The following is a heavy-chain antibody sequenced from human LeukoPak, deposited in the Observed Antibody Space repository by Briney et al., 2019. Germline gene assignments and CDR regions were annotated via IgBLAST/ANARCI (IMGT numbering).Heavy chain of an antibody. CDR2: ITPSDGA. CDR1: GYTFTAYA. D-gene: IGHD5-24*01. V-gene: IGHV1-2*02. CDR3: ARDRYGDGFAHFDY. J-gene: IGHJ4*02. Sequence: ASVKVSCKSSGYTFTAYALHWVRQAPGQGLEWMGWITPSDGAYYAQRFQGRVTMTRDTSTSTAYMDLNRLTPDDTAVYFCARDRYGDGFAHFDYWGQGTLVAVSS.